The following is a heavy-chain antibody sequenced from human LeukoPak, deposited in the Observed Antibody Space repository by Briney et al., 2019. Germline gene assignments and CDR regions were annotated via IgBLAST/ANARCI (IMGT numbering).Heavy chain of an antibody. Sequence: GGSLRLSCAASGFTFSSYGMHWVRQAPGKGLEWVAVISYDGSNKYYADSVKGRFTISSDNSKNTLYLQMNSLRAEDTAVYYCALSSSWYGGFFDYWGQGTLVTVSS. CDR2: ISYDGSNK. CDR3: ALSSSWYGGFFDY. D-gene: IGHD6-13*01. CDR1: GFTFSSYG. V-gene: IGHV3-30*03. J-gene: IGHJ4*02.